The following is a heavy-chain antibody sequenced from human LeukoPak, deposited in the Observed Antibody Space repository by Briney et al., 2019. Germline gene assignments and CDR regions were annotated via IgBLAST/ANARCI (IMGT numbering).Heavy chain of an antibody. D-gene: IGHD5-24*01. CDR1: GFIFSRYA. Sequence: RGSLRLSCAASGFIFSRYAMSWDRQAPGKGLEWVCGISSGGESPYYADSVRGRFTISRDNSKNMLYLEINSLRAEDTAVYSCAKKSRDGYNPFDYLGQGTLVTVSS. J-gene: IGHJ4*02. CDR3: AKKSRDGYNPFDY. CDR2: ISSGGESP. V-gene: IGHV3-23*01.